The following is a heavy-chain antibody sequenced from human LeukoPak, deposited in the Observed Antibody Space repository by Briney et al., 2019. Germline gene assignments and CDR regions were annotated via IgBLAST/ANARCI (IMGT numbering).Heavy chain of an antibody. CDR3: ARPRSPATTRSFDL. CDR2: IYPGDSRS. D-gene: IGHD1-7*01. Sequence: GESLRISCVASEYSFSTYWIAWVRQMPGKGLECMGVIYPGDSRSTYNPSFEGHVTFSVDKATNTAFLHLTSLTTSDTAIYYCARPRSPATTRSFDLWGRGTHGIVSP. CDR1: EYSFSTYW. V-gene: IGHV5-51*01. J-gene: IGHJ2*01.